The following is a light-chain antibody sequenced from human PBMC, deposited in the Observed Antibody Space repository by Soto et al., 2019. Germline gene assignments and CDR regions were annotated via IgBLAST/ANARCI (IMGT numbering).Light chain of an antibody. Sequence: IQLTQSPSFLSPSIGESVTITCRASQVISTSLAWYQVKPGKAPKLLIYDASSLESGVPSRFSGSGSGTDFTLAISSLQPEDSATYYCLQDINYPWTFGQGTKVDIK. J-gene: IGKJ1*01. CDR3: LQDINYPWT. CDR2: DAS. V-gene: IGKV1D-13*01. CDR1: QVISTS.